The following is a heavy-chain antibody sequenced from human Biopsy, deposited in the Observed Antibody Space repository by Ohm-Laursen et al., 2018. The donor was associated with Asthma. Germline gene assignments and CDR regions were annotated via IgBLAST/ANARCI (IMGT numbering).Heavy chain of an antibody. V-gene: IGHV2-70*04. CDR1: GFSLRNGGEG. D-gene: IGHD1-1*01. J-gene: IGHJ4*02. Sequence: TQTLTLTCSFSGFSLRNGGEGVGWIRQPPGKALEWLARIDWEDDTFYSTPLRTRLTISKDTSKNQVVLTMTNMDPVDTAIYFCGRHNDYWGQGILVTVSS. CDR2: IDWEDDT. CDR3: GRHNDY.